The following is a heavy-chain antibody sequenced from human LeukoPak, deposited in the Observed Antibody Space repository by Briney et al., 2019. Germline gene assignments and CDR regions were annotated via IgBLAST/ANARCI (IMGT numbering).Heavy chain of an antibody. D-gene: IGHD2-15*01. Sequence: SETLSLTCAVYGGSFSGYYWGWIRQPPGQGLEWIGSIYYSGNTYYNPSLKSRVTISVDTSKNQFSLKLSSVTATDTAVYYCARRRAARDWFDPWGQGTLVTVSS. CDR1: GGSFSGYY. J-gene: IGHJ5*02. CDR3: ARRRAARDWFDP. CDR2: IYYSGNT. V-gene: IGHV4-39*01.